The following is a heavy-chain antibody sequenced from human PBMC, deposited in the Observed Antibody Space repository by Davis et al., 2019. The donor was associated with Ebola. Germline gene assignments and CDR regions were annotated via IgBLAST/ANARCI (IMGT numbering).Heavy chain of an antibody. J-gene: IGHJ4*02. Sequence: PGGSLRLSCAASGFSFSNYAMNWVRQAPGKGLEWVSVISGSGGSTYYAGSLKGRFTISRDKSKNVLYLQLNSLSAEDTAVYYCARRKMTTVNFFDYWGQGALVTVSS. CDR3: ARRKMTTVNFFDY. CDR2: ISGSGGST. CDR1: GFSFSNYA. V-gene: IGHV3-23*01. D-gene: IGHD4-17*01.